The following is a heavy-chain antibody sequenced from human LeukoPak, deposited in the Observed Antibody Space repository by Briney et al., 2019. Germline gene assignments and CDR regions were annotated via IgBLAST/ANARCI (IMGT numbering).Heavy chain of an antibody. J-gene: IGHJ5*02. D-gene: IGHD1-26*01. CDR1: GDSIDSSS. Sequence: SETLSLTCTVFGDSIDSSSWSWIRQPVGKGLEWIGRIYLGGSPIYNPSLRSRVIMTVDTSKNQFLLWLRSVAAADTAIYYCANWVGNWFDPWGQGTLVTVSS. CDR2: IYLGGSP. CDR3: ANWVGNWFDP. V-gene: IGHV4-4*07.